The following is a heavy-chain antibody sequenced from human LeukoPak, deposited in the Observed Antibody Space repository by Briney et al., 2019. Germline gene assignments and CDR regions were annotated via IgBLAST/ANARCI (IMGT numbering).Heavy chain of an antibody. CDR1: GFTFSSYA. CDR2: ISGSGGST. Sequence: GGSLRLSCAASGFTFSSYAMSWVRQAPGKGLEWVSAISGSGGSTYYADSVKGRFTISRDNSKNTLYLQMNSLRAEDTAVYYCAKDVNTILGVVKPYFDYWGQGTLVTVSS. D-gene: IGHD3-3*01. J-gene: IGHJ4*02. CDR3: AKDVNTILGVVKPYFDY. V-gene: IGHV3-23*01.